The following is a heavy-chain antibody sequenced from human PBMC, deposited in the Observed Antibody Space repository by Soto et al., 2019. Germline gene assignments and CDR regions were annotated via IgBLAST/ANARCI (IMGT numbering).Heavy chain of an antibody. CDR3: ARGPRAPPPHDYGMDV. V-gene: IGHV3-33*01. Sequence: PGGSLRLSCAASGFTFSSYGMHWVRQAPDRGLEWVAIIWYDGSNKYYPDSVKGRFTNSRDNSKNTLILQMNSLRAEDTAVYYCARGPRAPPPHDYGMDVWGQGTTVTVSS. CDR1: GFTFSSYG. J-gene: IGHJ6*02. CDR2: IWYDGSNK.